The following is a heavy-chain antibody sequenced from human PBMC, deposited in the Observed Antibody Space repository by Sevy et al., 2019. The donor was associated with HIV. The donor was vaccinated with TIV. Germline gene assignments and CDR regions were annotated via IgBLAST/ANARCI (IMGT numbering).Heavy chain of an antibody. Sequence: GGSLRLSCAASGFTFSSYTMHWVRQAPGKGLEWVAFISYDGSRKYYADSVKGRFTISRDNSKNTLYLQMKNLGAEDTAVFYCARDLALSGSYSWLAYWGQGTLVTVSS. V-gene: IGHV3-30*14. J-gene: IGHJ4*02. CDR2: ISYDGSRK. CDR1: GFTFSSYT. D-gene: IGHD1-26*01. CDR3: ARDLALSGSYSWLAY.